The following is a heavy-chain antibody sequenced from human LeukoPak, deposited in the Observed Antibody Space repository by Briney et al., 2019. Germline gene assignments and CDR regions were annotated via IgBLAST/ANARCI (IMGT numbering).Heavy chain of an antibody. V-gene: IGHV1-2*02. Sequence: ASVKVSCKASGYTFTGYYMHWVRQAPGQGLEWMGWINPNSGGTNYAQKFQGRVTMSRDTSISTAYMELSRLRSDDTAVYYCARGAVAGTRGGFDYGGQGTLVTVSS. D-gene: IGHD6-19*01. J-gene: IGHJ4*02. CDR1: GYTFTGYY. CDR2: INPNSGGT. CDR3: ARGAVAGTRGGFDY.